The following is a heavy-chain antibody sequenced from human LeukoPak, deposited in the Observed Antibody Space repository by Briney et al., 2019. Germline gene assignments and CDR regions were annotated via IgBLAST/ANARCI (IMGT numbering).Heavy chain of an antibody. J-gene: IGHJ6*02. CDR2: IYYSGST. Sequence: SETLSLTCTVSGGSISSYYWSWIRQPPGKGLEWIGYIYYSGSTTYNPSLKSRVTISVDTSKNQFSLKLSSVTAADTAVYYCARHRDESYYYYGMDVWGQGTTVTVSS. CDR1: GGSISSYY. V-gene: IGHV4-59*08. CDR3: ARHRDESYYYYGMDV.